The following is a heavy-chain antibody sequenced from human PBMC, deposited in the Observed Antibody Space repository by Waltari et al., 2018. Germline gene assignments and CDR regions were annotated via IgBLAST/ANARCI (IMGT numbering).Heavy chain of an antibody. D-gene: IGHD3-10*01. CDR2: IIPILGIA. CDR3: ARPFYGSGSYLVY. CDR1: GGTFSSST. V-gene: IGHV1-69*02. Sequence: QVQLVQSGAEVKKPGSSVKVSCKASGGTFSSSTISWVRKAPGQGLEWMGRIIPILGIANYAQKFQGRVTITADKSTSTAYMELSSLRSEDTAVYYCARPFYGSGSYLVYWGQGTLVTVSS. J-gene: IGHJ4*02.